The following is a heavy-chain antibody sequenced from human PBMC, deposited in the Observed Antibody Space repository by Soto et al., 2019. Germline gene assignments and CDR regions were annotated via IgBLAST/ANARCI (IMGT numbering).Heavy chain of an antibody. CDR1: GFTFSNAW. D-gene: IGHD1-20*01. Sequence: GGSLRLSCAASGFTFSNAWMSWVRQAPGKGLEWVGRIKSKTDGGTTDYAAPVKGRFTISRDDSKNTLYLQMNSLKTEDTAVYYCTTDPINNWNELPYYYYMDVWGKGTTVTVSS. CDR2: IKSKTDGGTT. CDR3: TTDPINNWNELPYYYYMDV. V-gene: IGHV3-15*01. J-gene: IGHJ6*03.